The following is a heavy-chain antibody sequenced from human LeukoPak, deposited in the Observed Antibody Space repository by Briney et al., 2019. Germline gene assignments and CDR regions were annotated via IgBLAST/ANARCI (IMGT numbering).Heavy chain of an antibody. CDR1: GFTFSSYA. Sequence: GGSLRLSCAASGFTFSSYAMSWVRQAPGKGLEWVSAISGSGGSTYYADSVKGRFTISRDNAKNSLYLQMNSLRAEDTAVYYCARSVYGDYEGYYFDYWGQGTLVTVSS. CDR3: ARSVYGDYEGYYFDY. CDR2: ISGSGGST. J-gene: IGHJ4*02. D-gene: IGHD4-17*01. V-gene: IGHV3-23*01.